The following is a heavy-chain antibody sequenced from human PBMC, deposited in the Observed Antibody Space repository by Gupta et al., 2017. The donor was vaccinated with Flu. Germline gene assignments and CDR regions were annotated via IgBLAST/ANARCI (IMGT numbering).Heavy chain of an antibody. V-gene: IGHV3-21*01. CDR1: GFPFSYYS. D-gene: IGHD5-24*01. J-gene: IGHJ4*02. Sequence: EVQLVESGGGLVKPGGSLRLSCAASGFPFSYYSMNWVRQAPGKGLEWVSSISSSSNYIYYADSVKGRFTISRDNAKNSLYLQMNSLRAEDTAVYYCARDLGWAMAKIYHFDYWGQGTLVTVSS. CDR3: ARDLGWAMAKIYHFDY. CDR2: ISSSSNYI.